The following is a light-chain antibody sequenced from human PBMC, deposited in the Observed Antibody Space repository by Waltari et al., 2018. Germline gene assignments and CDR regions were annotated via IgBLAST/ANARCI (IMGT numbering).Light chain of an antibody. CDR3: QTWGTGIWV. V-gene: IGLV4-69*01. J-gene: IGLJ3*02. CDR2: LNSDGSH. CDR1: SGHSSYA. Sequence: QLVLTQSPSASASLGASVTLTCTLSSGHSSYAIACPQQQPGKGPRYLMKLNSDGSHSKGDGIPDRFSGSSSGAERYLTISSLQSEDEADYYCQTWGTGIWVFGGGTKLTVL.